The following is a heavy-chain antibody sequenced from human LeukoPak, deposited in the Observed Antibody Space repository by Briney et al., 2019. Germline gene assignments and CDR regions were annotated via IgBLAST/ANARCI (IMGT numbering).Heavy chain of an antibody. D-gene: IGHD6-19*01. CDR3: ARGDDNSGWYFDY. J-gene: IGHJ4*02. CDR2: IYRGGNT. V-gene: IGHV3-66*01. Sequence: PGGSLRLSCVASGFTLDDYGMSWVRQAPGKGLEWVSVIYRGGNTHYADSVKGRFTVSRDNSKNTLYLEMNSLRAEDTAVYHCARGDDNSGWYFDYWGQGTLVTVSS. CDR1: GFTLDDYG.